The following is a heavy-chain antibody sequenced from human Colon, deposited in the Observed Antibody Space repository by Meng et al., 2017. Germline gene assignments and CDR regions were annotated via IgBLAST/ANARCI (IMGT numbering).Heavy chain of an antibody. V-gene: IGHV4-38-2*01. CDR2: IYHSGST. CDR1: GYSISSAYY. CDR3: ARADSSGSYTTGWYFDL. Sequence: SETLSLTCAVSGYSISSAYYWGWIRQPPGKGLEWIGSIYHSGSTYYNPSLKSRVTILVDTSKNQFSLKLSSVTAADTAVYYCARADSSGSYTTGWYFDLWGRGNQV. D-gene: IGHD3-22*01. J-gene: IGHJ2*01.